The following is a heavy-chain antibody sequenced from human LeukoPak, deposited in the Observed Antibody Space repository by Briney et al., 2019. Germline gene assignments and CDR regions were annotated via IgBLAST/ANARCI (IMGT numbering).Heavy chain of an antibody. CDR1: GFTFNNYA. J-gene: IGHJ4*02. D-gene: IGHD3-22*01. V-gene: IGHV3-30*04. Sequence: GRSLRLSCAASGFTFNNYAMHWVRQAPGKGLEWVTIISYDGSNKYADSVKGRFTISRDNSKNTLYLQMNSLKTEDTAVYYCTRGGGETSSGQLFDYWGQGTLVTVSS. CDR2: ISYDGSNK. CDR3: TRGGGETSSGQLFDY.